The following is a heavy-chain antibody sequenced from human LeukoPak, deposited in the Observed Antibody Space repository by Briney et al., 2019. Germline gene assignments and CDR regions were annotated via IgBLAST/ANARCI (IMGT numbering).Heavy chain of an antibody. CDR2: INPDGRAI. D-gene: IGHD5-18*01. Sequence: GGSLRLSCIASGFSXPSHWMSWVRQAPGKGLEWVASINPDGRAIHYVDSVKGRFTISRDNAKNLLYLQMDSLRAEDTAVFYCARLKDTATRYDYWGQGTPVTVSS. V-gene: IGHV3-7*01. CDR3: ARLKDTATRYDY. J-gene: IGHJ4*02. CDR1: GFSXPSHW.